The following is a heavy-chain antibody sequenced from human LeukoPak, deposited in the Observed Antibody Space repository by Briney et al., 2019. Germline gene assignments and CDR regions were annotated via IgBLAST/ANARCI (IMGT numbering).Heavy chain of an antibody. J-gene: IGHJ6*03. D-gene: IGHD6-13*01. V-gene: IGHV1-69*05. Sequence: SVKVSCKASGGTFSSYAISWVRQAPGQGLEWMGGTIPIFGTANYAQKFQGRVTITTDESTSTAYMELSSLRSEDTAVYYCARAGAAGTYYYMDVWGKGTTVTVSS. CDR3: ARAGAAGTYYYMDV. CDR2: TIPIFGTA. CDR1: GGTFSSYA.